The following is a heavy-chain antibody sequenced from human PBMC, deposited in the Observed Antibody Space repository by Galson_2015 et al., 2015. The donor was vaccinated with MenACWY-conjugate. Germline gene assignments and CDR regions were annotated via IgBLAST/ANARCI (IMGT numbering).Heavy chain of an antibody. J-gene: IGHJ6*03. CDR3: TTHKPDSWGGLLFHFYMDV. D-gene: IGHD2-21*01. Sequence: SLRLSCAASGFTFSNAYMSWVRQAPGKGLEWVGRIKSQTDGGKIDYAAPVKGRFAISRDDSKNTLYLQMNSLKIEDTAVYYCTTHKPDSWGGLLFHFYMDVWGKGTTVTVSS. CDR2: IKSQTDGGKI. CDR1: GFTFSNAY. V-gene: IGHV3-15*01.